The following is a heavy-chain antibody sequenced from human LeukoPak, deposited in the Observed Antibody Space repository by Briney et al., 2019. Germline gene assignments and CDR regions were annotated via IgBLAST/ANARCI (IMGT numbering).Heavy chain of an antibody. Sequence: PGGSLRLSCAASGFTFTKFWMSWVRQPPGKGLEWIGEIYHSGSTNYNPSLKSRVTISVDKSKNQFSLKLSSVTAADTAVYYCARDHYDILTGYQGAFDIWGQGTMVTVSS. V-gene: IGHV4-4*02. CDR1: GFTFTKFW. D-gene: IGHD3-9*01. CDR3: ARDHYDILTGYQGAFDI. CDR2: IYHSGST. J-gene: IGHJ3*02.